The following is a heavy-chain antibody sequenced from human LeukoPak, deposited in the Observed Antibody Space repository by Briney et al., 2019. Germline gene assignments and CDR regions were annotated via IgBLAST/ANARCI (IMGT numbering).Heavy chain of an antibody. Sequence: PGGSLRLSCAASGFTVSSNYMSWVRQAPGKGLEWVSVIYSGGSTYYADSVKGRFTISRDNSKNTLYLQMNSLRAEDTAVYYCARGGWFGEFPYYMDVWGKGTTVTVSS. CDR1: GFTVSSNY. J-gene: IGHJ6*03. CDR3: ARGGWFGEFPYYMDV. CDR2: IYSGGST. D-gene: IGHD3-10*01. V-gene: IGHV3-66*01.